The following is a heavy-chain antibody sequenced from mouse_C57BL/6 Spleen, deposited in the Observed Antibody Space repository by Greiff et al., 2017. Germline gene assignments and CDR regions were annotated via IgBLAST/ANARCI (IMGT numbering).Heavy chain of an antibody. CDR2: INTNNGGT. V-gene: IGHV1-26*01. D-gene: IGHD1-1*01. Sequence: EVQLQQSGPELVKPGASVKISCKASGYKFPDYYMNWVKQSHGKSLEWIGDINTNNGGTSYNQKFKGKATLTVDKSSSTAYMELRSLTSEDSAVYYCARSGYYGSNYFDYWGQGTTLTVSS. CDR3: ARSGYYGSNYFDY. J-gene: IGHJ2*01. CDR1: GYKFPDYY.